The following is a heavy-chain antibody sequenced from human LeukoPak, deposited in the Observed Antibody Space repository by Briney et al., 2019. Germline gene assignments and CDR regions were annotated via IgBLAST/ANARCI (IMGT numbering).Heavy chain of an antibody. D-gene: IGHD5-12*01. Sequence: ASVKVSCKASGYTFTSYDINWVRQATGQGLEWMGWLNPNSGNTGYAQKFQGRVTMTRNTSISTAYMELSSLRSEDTAVYYCARGGQNSHSGYDEGGYWGQGTLVTVSS. CDR2: LNPNSGNT. J-gene: IGHJ4*02. CDR1: GYTFTSYD. CDR3: ARGGQNSHSGYDEGGY. V-gene: IGHV1-8*01.